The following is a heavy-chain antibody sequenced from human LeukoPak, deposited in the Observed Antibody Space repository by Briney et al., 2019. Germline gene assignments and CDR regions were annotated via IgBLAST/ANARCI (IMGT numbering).Heavy chain of an antibody. CDR1: GGSFSGYY. J-gene: IGHJ2*01. CDR2: IYYSGST. Sequence: SETLSLTCAVYGGSFSGYYWSWIRQPPGKGLEWIGYIYYSGSTNYNPSLKSRVTISVDTSKNQFSLKLSSVTAADTAVYYCARRARDWYFDLWGRGTLVTVSS. V-gene: IGHV4-59*08. CDR3: ARRARDWYFDL.